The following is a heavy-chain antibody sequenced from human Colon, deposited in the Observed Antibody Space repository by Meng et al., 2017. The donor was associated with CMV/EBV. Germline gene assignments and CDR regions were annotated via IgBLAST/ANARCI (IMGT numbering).Heavy chain of an antibody. V-gene: IGHV3-30*02. CDR3: AKGNYSRCSGPRCYTPIAN. J-gene: IGHJ4*02. D-gene: IGHD2-2*02. CDR1: GFTFITYG. CDR2: IRYDGATQ. Sequence: GSSLRPSFAASGFTFITYGIPWVPRDPGKGLGWVAFIRYDGATQYYADSVRGRFAISRDNSENTLYLQMNSLRAEDSAVYYCAKGNYSRCSGPRCYTPIANWGQGTLVTVSS.